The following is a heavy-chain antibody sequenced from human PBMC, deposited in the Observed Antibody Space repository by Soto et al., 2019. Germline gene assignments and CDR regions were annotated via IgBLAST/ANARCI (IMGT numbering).Heavy chain of an antibody. CDR3: ARAQKQLVLRGMDV. Sequence: SVKVSCKASGGTFSSYATSWVRQAPGQGLEWMGGIIPIFGTANYAQKFQGRVTITADESTSTAYMELSSLRSEDTAVYYCARAQKQLVLRGMDVWGQGTTVTVSS. CDR1: GGTFSSYA. CDR2: IIPIFGTA. J-gene: IGHJ6*02. D-gene: IGHD6-13*01. V-gene: IGHV1-69*13.